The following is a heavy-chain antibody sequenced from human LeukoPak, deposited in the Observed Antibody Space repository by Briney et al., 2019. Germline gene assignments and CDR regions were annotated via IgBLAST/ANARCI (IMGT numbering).Heavy chain of an antibody. J-gene: IGHJ6*02. CDR2: VSYDGSNT. CDR1: GFTFSSYA. CDR3: ARGPREIYYYYYGIDA. V-gene: IGHV3-30*04. Sequence: QPGRSLRLSCAASGFTFSSYAMHWVRQAPGKGLEWVALVSYDGSNTYYADSVRGRSTISRDNPNNTLYLQMNSLRTEDTAVYYCARGPREIYYYYYGIDAWGQGTTVTVSS.